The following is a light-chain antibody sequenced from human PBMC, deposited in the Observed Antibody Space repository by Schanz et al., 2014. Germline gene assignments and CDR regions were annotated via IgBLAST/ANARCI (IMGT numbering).Light chain of an antibody. V-gene: IGKV1-39*01. CDR2: AAS. J-gene: IGKJ2*01. CDR3: QQGYSTPT. CDR1: QGISSY. Sequence: DIQMTQSPSTLSASVGDRVTITCRASQGISSYLAWYQQKPGKAPKLLIYAASTLQSGVPSRFSGSGSGTDFTLTISSLQAEDFATYYCQQGYSTPTFGQGTKLEIK.